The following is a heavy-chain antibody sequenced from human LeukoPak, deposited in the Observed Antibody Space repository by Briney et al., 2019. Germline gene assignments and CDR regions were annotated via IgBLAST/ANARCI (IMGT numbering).Heavy chain of an antibody. CDR3: AKGYYYDSSGYYATNGLPGAEYFQH. D-gene: IGHD3-22*01. CDR2: ISGSGGST. J-gene: IGHJ1*01. CDR1: GFTFSSYA. Sequence: PGGSLRLSCAASGFTFSSYAMSWVRQAPGKGLEWVSAISGSGGSTYYADSVKGRSTISRDNSKNTLYLQMNSLRAEDTAVYYCAKGYYYDSSGYYATNGLPGAEYFQHWGQGTLVTVSS. V-gene: IGHV3-23*01.